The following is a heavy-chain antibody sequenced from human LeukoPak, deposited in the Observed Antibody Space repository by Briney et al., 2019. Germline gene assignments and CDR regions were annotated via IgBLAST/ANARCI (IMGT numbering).Heavy chain of an antibody. J-gene: IGHJ4*02. CDR3: ARSIAAAVYFDY. D-gene: IGHD6-13*01. CDR1: GFTFSSYS. Sequence: GGSLRLSCAASGFTFSSYSMNWVRQAPGKGLEWVSSISSSSSYIYYADSVKGRFTISRDSAKNSLYLQMNSLRAEDTAVYYCARSIAAAVYFDYWGQGTLVTVSS. V-gene: IGHV3-21*01. CDR2: ISSSSSYI.